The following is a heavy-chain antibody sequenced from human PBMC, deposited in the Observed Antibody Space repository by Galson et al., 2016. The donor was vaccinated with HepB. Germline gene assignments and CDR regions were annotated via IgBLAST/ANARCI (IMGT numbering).Heavy chain of an antibody. Sequence: SCKASGYTFTNYGIIWVRQAPGEGLEWMGWISGYTDNTNYAQKLQDRVTMTKDTSTSTAYMELRSLRSDDTAVYYCAREDLGYWYFDLWGRGTLVTVSS. CDR1: GYTFTNYG. CDR3: AREDLGYWYFDL. CDR2: ISGYTDNT. D-gene: IGHD7-27*01. J-gene: IGHJ2*01. V-gene: IGHV1-18*01.